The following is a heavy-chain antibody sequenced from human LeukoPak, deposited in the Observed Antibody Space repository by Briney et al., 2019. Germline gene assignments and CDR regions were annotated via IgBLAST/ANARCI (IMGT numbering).Heavy chain of an antibody. V-gene: IGHV4-4*07. D-gene: IGHD6-19*01. CDR2: IYTSGST. CDR3: ARQPAPYSSGWYDGFDI. J-gene: IGHJ3*02. CDR1: GGSISRYH. Sequence: SQTLSLICTVSGGSISRYHWSWIRQPAGKGLEWIGRIYTSGSTNYNPSLKSRVTMSVDTSKNQFSLKLSSVTAADTAVYYCARQPAPYSSGWYDGFDIWGQGTMVTVSA.